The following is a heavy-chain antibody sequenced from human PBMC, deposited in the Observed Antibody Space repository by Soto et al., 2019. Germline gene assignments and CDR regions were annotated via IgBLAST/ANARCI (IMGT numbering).Heavy chain of an antibody. J-gene: IGHJ4*02. CDR1: GXTCSSYS. V-gene: IGHV3-23*01. Sequence: GSLRLSCAASGXTCSSYSMSWVRRAPGKGLEWVSAISGSGGRTYYEDSVKGRFTISRDNSKKTLYLQMNSPRAEDTAVYYCAKFGAEAISGSYYVDVPFDYWGQGTLGTVS. D-gene: IGHD1-26*01. CDR3: AKFGAEAISGSYYVDVPFDY. CDR2: ISGSGGRT.